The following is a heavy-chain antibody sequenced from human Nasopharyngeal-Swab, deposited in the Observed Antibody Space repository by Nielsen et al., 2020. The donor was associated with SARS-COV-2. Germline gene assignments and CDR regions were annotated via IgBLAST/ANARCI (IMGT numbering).Heavy chain of an antibody. CDR1: GFTFSSYS. CDR3: ARVAVAGLFDY. J-gene: IGHJ4*02. Sequence: GESLKISCAASGFTFSSYSMNWVRQAPGKGLEWVSSISSSSYIYYADSVKGRFTISRDNAKNSLYLQMNSLRAEDTAVYYCARVAVAGLFDYWGQGTLVTVSS. D-gene: IGHD6-19*01. V-gene: IGHV3-21*01. CDR2: ISSSSYI.